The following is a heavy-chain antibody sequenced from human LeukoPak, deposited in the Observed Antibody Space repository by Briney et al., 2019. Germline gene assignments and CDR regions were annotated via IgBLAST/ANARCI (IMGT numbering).Heavy chain of an antibody. CDR1: GGTFSSYA. CDR3: ATLSRDARASFDY. D-gene: IGHD2/OR15-2a*01. V-gene: IGHV1-69*04. J-gene: IGHJ4*02. Sequence: SVKVSCKACGGTFSSYAISRLRQAPGQGLEWMGRIIPILGIANYAQKFQGRVTITADKSTSTAYMELSSLRSEDTAVYYCATLSRDARASFDYWGQGTLVTVSS. CDR2: IIPILGIA.